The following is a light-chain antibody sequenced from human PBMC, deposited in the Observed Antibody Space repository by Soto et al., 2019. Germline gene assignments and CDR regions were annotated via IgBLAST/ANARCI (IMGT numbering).Light chain of an antibody. CDR3: QKYDSVAFI. V-gene: IGKV1-27*01. J-gene: IGKJ4*01. Sequence: DVQLTQSPSSLSASVGDRVTITCRASQVIGNYVAWYQQKPGKVPNLLIFSASTLQSGVPSRLSGTRSGSEFTHTISGLQPEDFATYYCQKYDSVAFIFGGGTKV. CDR1: QVIGNY. CDR2: SAS.